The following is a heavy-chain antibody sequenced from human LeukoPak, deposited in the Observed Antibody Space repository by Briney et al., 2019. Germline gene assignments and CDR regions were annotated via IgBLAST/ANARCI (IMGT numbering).Heavy chain of an antibody. CDR2: INHSGST. CDR3: ARGRFRAAAGRLAWFDP. J-gene: IGHJ5*02. CDR1: GGSFSGYY. D-gene: IGHD6-13*01. V-gene: IGHV4-34*01. Sequence: SETLSLTCAVYGGSFSGYYWSWIRQPPGKGLEWIGEINHSGSTNYNPSLKSRVTISVDTSKNQFSLKLSSVTAADTAVYYCARGRFRAAAGRLAWFDPWGQGTLVTVSS.